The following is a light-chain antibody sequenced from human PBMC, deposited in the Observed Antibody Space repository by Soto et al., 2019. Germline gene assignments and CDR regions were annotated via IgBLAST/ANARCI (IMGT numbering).Light chain of an antibody. V-gene: IGLV2-23*02. CDR1: SGDVGNFNL. Sequence: QSALTRPASVSGSPGQSITISCTGTSGDVGNFNLVSWYQQHPGKAPHLIISEVAKRPSGVSNRFSGSKSGNTASLTISGLQAEDEAVYYCCTYAGGSVYVLFGGGTKVTVL. J-gene: IGLJ3*02. CDR2: EVA. CDR3: CTYAGGSVYVL.